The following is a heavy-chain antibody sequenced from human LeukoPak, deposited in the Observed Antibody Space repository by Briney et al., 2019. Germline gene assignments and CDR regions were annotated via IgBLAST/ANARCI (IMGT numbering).Heavy chain of an antibody. Sequence: GGSLRLSCAASGFTFSNYWTSWIRQAPGKGLEWVANIKQDGSEKYSVDSLKGRFTISRDYAKRSLYLQMNSLRAEDTAVYYCARYQGGGWDVWGQGTTVTVSS. V-gene: IGHV3-7*01. CDR2: IKQDGSEK. D-gene: IGHD6-25*01. CDR3: ARYQGGGWDV. J-gene: IGHJ6*02. CDR1: GFTFSNYW.